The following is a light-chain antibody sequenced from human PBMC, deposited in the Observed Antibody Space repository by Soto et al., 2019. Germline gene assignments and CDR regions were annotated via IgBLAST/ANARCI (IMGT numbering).Light chain of an antibody. Sequence: QSVLTQPPSASGTPGQRVTIACSGSISTIGSTTVKRYQQLPGTAPKLLIYNNNQRPSGVPDRFSGSKSGTSASLAISGLQSEDDADYYCAAWDDSLNGVVFGGGTKVTVL. J-gene: IGLJ3*02. CDR2: NNN. CDR3: AAWDDSLNGVV. CDR1: ISTIGSTT. V-gene: IGLV1-44*01.